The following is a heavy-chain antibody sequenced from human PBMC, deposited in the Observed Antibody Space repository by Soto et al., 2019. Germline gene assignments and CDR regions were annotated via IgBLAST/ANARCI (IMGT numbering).Heavy chain of an antibody. CDR3: ARGITICGKRKGASFDY. J-gene: IGHJ4*02. V-gene: IGHV1-3*01. Sequence: SGAEVKKPGASVKVSCKASGYTFTSYAMHWVRQAPGQRLEWMGWINAGNGNTKYSQKFQGRVTITRDTSASTAYMELSSLRTEDTAVYYCARGITICGKRKGASFDYWGQGTLVTVSS. CDR2: INAGNGNT. D-gene: IGHD3-3*01. CDR1: GYTFTSYA.